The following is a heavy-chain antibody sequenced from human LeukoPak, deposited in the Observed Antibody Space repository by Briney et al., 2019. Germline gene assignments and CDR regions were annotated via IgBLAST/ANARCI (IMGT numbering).Heavy chain of an antibody. CDR2: IYTSGST. V-gene: IGHV4-4*07. D-gene: IGHD3-3*02. CDR3: ARDNGSGYTKGYEHYYYYLDV. CDR1: GGSISSYY. Sequence: PSETLSLTCTVSGGSISSYYWSWIRQPAGKGLEWIGRIYTSGSTNYNPSLKSRVTMSIDKSKKHISLRLTSVTAADTALYYCARDNGSGYTKGYEHYYYYLDVWGKGTTVTVSS. J-gene: IGHJ6*03.